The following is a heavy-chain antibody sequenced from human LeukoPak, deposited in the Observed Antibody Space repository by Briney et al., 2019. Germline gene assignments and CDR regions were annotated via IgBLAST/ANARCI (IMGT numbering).Heavy chain of an antibody. V-gene: IGHV4-4*07. CDR3: ARAMSIAARLQTIFDY. CDR2: MSSSGNN. Sequence: KPSETLSLTCSVSGDSISYFYWSWIRQAAGKGLEWIGRMSSSGNNDYNASLKSRVTMSVDTSKNQFSLNLTSVTAADTAVYYCARAMSIAARLQTIFDYWGQGTLVTVSS. D-gene: IGHD6-6*01. CDR1: GDSISYFY. J-gene: IGHJ4*02.